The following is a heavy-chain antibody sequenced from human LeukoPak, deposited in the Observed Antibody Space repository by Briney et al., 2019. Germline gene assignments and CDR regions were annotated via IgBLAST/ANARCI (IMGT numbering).Heavy chain of an antibody. J-gene: IGHJ4*02. D-gene: IGHD6-19*01. CDR2: IRYDGTNK. CDR1: GFTFRSYG. CDR3: AKIGAVAGHFDY. Sequence: GGSLRLSCAASGFTFRSYGMHWLRQAPGKGLEWVAFIRYDGTNKYYADSVKGRFTISRDNSKNTLYLQMNSLRAEDTAVYYCAKIGAVAGHFDYWGQGTLVTVSS. V-gene: IGHV3-30*02.